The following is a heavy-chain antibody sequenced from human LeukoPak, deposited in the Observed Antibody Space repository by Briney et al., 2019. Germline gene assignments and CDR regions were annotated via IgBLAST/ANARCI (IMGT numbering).Heavy chain of an antibody. CDR1: GFTFSSYW. D-gene: IGHD2-2*01. Sequence: PGGSLRLSCAASGFTFSSYWMHWVRQAPGKGLVWVSRINTDGSSTSYADSVKGRFTISRDNAKNALYLQMNSLRAEDTAVYYCARDRIPLAGQLLYYYYYGMDVWGQGTTVTVSS. V-gene: IGHV3-74*01. CDR2: INTDGSST. CDR3: ARDRIPLAGQLLYYYYYGMDV. J-gene: IGHJ6*02.